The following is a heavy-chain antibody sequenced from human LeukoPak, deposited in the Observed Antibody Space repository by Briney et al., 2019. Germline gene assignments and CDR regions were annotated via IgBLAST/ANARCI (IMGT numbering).Heavy chain of an antibody. Sequence: GASVKVSCKASGYTFTSYYMHWVRQDPGQGLEWMGIINPSGGSTSYAQKLQGRVTMTTDTSTSTAYMELRSLRSDDTAVYYCARNIAAAGLDDYWGQGTLVTVSS. J-gene: IGHJ4*02. CDR2: INPSGGST. V-gene: IGHV1-46*01. D-gene: IGHD6-13*01. CDR1: GYTFTSYY. CDR3: ARNIAAAGLDDY.